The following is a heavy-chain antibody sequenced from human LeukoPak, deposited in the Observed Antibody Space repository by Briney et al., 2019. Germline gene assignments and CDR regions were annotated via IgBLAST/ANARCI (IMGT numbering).Heavy chain of an antibody. J-gene: IGHJ5*02. CDR2: ISSSSSYI. CDR1: GFTFSSYS. V-gene: IGHV3-21*01. D-gene: IGHD2-15*01. CDR3: ARSGVVVAALERGVANWFDP. Sequence: GGSLRLSCAASGFTFSSYSMNWVRQAPGKGLEWVSSISSSSSYIYYADSVKGRFTISRDNAKNSLFLQMNSLRAEDTAVYYCARSGVVVAALERGVANWFDPWGQGTLVAVSS.